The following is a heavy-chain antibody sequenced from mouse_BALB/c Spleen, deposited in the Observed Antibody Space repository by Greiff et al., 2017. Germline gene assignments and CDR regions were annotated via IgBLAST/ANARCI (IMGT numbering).Heavy chain of an antibody. CDR2: IDPENGDT. CDR1: GFNIKDYY. D-gene: IGHD1-1*01. J-gene: IGHJ2*01. V-gene: IGHV14-4*02. CDR3: KKWGSSYGDY. Sequence: VQLQQSGAELVRSGASVKLSCTASGFNIKDYYMHWVKQRPEQGLEWIGWIDPENGDTEYAPKFQGKATMTADTSSNTAYLQLSSLTSEDTAVYYCKKWGSSYGDYWGQGTTLTVSS.